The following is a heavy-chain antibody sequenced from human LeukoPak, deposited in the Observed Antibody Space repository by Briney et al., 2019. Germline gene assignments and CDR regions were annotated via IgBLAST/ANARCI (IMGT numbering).Heavy chain of an antibody. V-gene: IGHV4-59*13. CDR3: AREGSNWNWYFDL. J-gene: IGHJ2*01. CDR1: GGSISSYY. Sequence: SETLSLTCTVSGGSISSYYWSWIRQPPGKGLEWIGYIYYSGSTNYNPSLKSRVTISVDTSKNQFSLKLSSVTAADTAVYYCAREGSNWNWYFDLWGRGTLVTVSS. D-gene: IGHD1-20*01. CDR2: IYYSGST.